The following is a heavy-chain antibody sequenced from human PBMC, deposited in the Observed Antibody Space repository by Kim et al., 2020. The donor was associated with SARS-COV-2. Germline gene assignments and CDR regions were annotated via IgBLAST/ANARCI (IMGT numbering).Heavy chain of an antibody. D-gene: IGHD3-22*01. CDR1: GFTFSSYW. J-gene: IGHJ4*02. Sequence: GGSLRLSCAASGFTFSSYWMHWVRQAPGKGLVWVSRINSDGSSTSYADSVKGRFTISRDNAKNTLYLQMNSLRAEDTAVYYCARDESTYYYDMALDYWGQGTLVTVSS. CDR3: ARDESTYYYDMALDY. V-gene: IGHV3-74*01. CDR2: INSDGSST.